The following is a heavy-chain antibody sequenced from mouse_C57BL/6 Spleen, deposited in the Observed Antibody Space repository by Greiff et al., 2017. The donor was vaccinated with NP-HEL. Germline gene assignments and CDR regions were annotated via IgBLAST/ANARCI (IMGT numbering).Heavy chain of an antibody. D-gene: IGHD2-1*01. CDR1: GYTFTDYE. Sequence: QVQLKESGAELVRPGASVTLSCKASGYTFTDYEMHWVKQTPVHGLEWIGAIDPETGGTAYNQKFKGKAILTADKSSSTAYMELRSLTSEDSAVYYCTATMVRRFAYWGQGTLVTVSA. V-gene: IGHV1-15*01. J-gene: IGHJ3*01. CDR3: TATMVRRFAY. CDR2: IDPETGGT.